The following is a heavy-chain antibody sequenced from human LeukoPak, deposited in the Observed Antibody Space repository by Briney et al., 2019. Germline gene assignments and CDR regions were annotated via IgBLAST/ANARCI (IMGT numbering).Heavy chain of an antibody. CDR1: GGSFSGYY. CDR3: ARQHPYYYYYYMDV. Sequence: SDTLSLTCAVYGGSFSGYYWSWIRHPPGKGLECIGEIDHSGSTNYNPSLKSRVTTSVDTSKNQFSLKLSSVTAADTAVYYCARQHPYYYYYYMDVWGKGTTVTVSS. D-gene: IGHD2-21*01. V-gene: IGHV4-34*01. J-gene: IGHJ6*03. CDR2: IDHSGST.